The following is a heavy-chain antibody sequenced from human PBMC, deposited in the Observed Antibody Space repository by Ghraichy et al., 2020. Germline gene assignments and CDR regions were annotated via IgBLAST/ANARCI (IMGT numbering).Heavy chain of an antibody. CDR1: GYTFTSYY. CDR3: ARGQYERPFDP. V-gene: IGHV1-46*01. D-gene: IGHD3-3*01. CDR2: INPSGGTT. J-gene: IGHJ5*02. Sequence: ASVKVSCKASGYTFTSYYMHWVRQAPGQGLEWMGIINPSGGTTSYAEKFQGRVTMTRDTSTSTMYMELSSLRSEDTAVYYCARGQYERPFDPWGQGTLVTVSS.